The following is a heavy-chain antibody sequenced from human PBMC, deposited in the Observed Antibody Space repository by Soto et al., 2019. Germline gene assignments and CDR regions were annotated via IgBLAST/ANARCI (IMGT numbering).Heavy chain of an antibody. J-gene: IGHJ4*02. CDR3: ARGVTIFGVVMLNFDY. CDR1: GYTFTSYD. D-gene: IGHD3-3*01. V-gene: IGHV1-8*01. Sequence: ASVKVSCKASGYTFTSYDINWVRQATGQGLEWMGWMNPNSGNTGYAQKFQGRVTMTRNTSISTAYMELSSLRSEDTAVYYCARGVTIFGVVMLNFDYWGQGTLVTVSS. CDR2: MNPNSGNT.